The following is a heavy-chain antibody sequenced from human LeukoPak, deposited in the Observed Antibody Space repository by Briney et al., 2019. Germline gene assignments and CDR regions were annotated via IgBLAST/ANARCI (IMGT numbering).Heavy chain of an antibody. CDR2: INANSGDT. V-gene: IGHV1-2*02. CDR3: ARDHYDSSDFLHYFYYMDV. Sequence: ASVKVSCKASGHTFTGYYMHWVRQAPGQGLEWMGWINANSGDTNYAQKFQGRVTMTRDTSISTAYMELSRLRSDDTAVYYCARDHYDSSDFLHYFYYMDVWGKGTTVTVSS. J-gene: IGHJ6*03. CDR1: GHTFTGYY. D-gene: IGHD3-22*01.